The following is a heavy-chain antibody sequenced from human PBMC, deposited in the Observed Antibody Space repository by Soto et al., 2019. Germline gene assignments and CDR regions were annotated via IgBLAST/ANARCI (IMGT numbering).Heavy chain of an antibody. J-gene: IGHJ6*02. Sequence: QVQLVESGGGVVQPGRSLRLSCAASGFTFSSYGMHWALQAPGKGLEWVAVISYDGSNKYYADSVKGRFTISRDNSKNTLYLQMNSLRAEDTAVYYCAKDFYYCDSYGMDVWGQGTTVTVSS. CDR2: ISYDGSNK. D-gene: IGHD1-26*01. V-gene: IGHV3-30*18. CDR1: GFTFSSYG. CDR3: AKDFYYCDSYGMDV.